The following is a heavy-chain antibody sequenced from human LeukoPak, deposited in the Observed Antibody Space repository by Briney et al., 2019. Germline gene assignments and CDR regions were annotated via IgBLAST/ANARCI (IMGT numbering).Heavy chain of an antibody. CDR1: GYTFTSYG. J-gene: IGHJ3*02. Sequence: GASVKVSCKASGYTFTSYGISWVRQAPGQGLEWMGWISAYNGNTNYAQKLQGRVTMTTDASTNTAYMELRSLRSDDTAVYYCARGLQENLAWLKAFSAVDIWGQGTMVTVSS. CDR2: ISAYNGNT. V-gene: IGHV1-18*01. CDR3: ARGLQENLAWLKAFSAVDI. D-gene: IGHD5-24*01.